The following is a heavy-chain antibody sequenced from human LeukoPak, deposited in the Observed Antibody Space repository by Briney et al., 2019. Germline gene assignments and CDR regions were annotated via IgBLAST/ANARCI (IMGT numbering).Heavy chain of an antibody. CDR2: IGSSSSYT. J-gene: IGHJ4*02. Sequence: PGGSLRLSCAASGFTFSSYSMNWVRQAPGKGLEWVSTIGSSSSYTYYADSVKGRFTISRDNAKNSLYLQMNSLRAEDTAVYYCARDQLGFSSGWYPAGFDYWGQGTLVTVSS. D-gene: IGHD6-19*01. CDR3: ARDQLGFSSGWYPAGFDY. CDR1: GFTFSSYS. V-gene: IGHV3-21*01.